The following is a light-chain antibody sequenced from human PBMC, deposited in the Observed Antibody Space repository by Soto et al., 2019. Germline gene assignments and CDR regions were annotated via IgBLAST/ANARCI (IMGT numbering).Light chain of an antibody. Sequence: DIQMNQSPSSLSESAGDRVTITCRASQSIRSYLNWYQQKPGKAPKLLIYAASSLHSGVPSMFSCSGSGTDCTRTISSLKHEDVETADCQQSYSTTITFGQGTRLEIK. V-gene: IGKV1-39*01. CDR2: AAS. J-gene: IGKJ5*01. CDR3: QQSYSTTIT. CDR1: QSIRSY.